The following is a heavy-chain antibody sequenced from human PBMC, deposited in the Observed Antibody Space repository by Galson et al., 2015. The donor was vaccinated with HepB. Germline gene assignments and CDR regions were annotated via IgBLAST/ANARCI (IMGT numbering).Heavy chain of an antibody. CDR3: ARHTSGRPHCHAFDI. CDR1: GGSISSYY. Sequence: ETLSLTCTVSGGSISSYYWSWIRQPPGKGLEWIGYIYYSGSTNYNPSLKSRVTISVDTSKNQFSLKLSSVTAADTAVYYCARHTSGRPHCHAFDIWGQGTMVTVSS. D-gene: IGHD3-10*01. CDR2: IYYSGST. J-gene: IGHJ3*02. V-gene: IGHV4-59*08.